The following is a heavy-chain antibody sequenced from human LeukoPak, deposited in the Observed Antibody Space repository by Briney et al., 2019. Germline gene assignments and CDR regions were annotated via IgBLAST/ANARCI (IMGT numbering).Heavy chain of an antibody. Sequence: GGSLRLSCAASGFTFSFYSMHWVRQAPGRGLEYVSAIDYKDGSTYYANSVKGRFTVSRDNSRNTLYLQMGSLGAEDMAVYYCARGGVNDVFDVWGQGTKVTVSS. CDR1: GFTFSFYS. CDR3: ARGGVNDVFDV. CDR2: IDYKDGST. V-gene: IGHV3-64*01. D-gene: IGHD3-10*01. J-gene: IGHJ3*01.